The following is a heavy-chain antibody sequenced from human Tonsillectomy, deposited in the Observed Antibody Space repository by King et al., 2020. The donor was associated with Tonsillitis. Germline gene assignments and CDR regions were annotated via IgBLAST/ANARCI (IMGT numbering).Heavy chain of an antibody. CDR1: GFTFSSYA. D-gene: IGHD6-13*01. CDR2: ISGSGGST. V-gene: IGHV3-23*04. CDR3: AKVGLSSSWSRREFDP. Sequence: VQLVESGGGLVQPGGSLRLSCAASGFTFSSYAMSWVRQAPGKGLEWVSAISGSGGSTYYADSVKGRFTISRDNSKNTLYLQMNSLRAEDTAVYYCAKVGLSSSWSRREFDPWGQGTLVTVSS. J-gene: IGHJ5*02.